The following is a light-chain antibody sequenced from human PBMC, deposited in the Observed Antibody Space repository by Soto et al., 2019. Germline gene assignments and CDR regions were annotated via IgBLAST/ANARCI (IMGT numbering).Light chain of an antibody. CDR3: QQFGGSPVT. V-gene: IGKV3-20*01. CDR1: QSVDSSY. Sequence: EIVLTQSPDTLSLSLGERATLSCRASQSVDSSYFAWYQHKPGQAPRLLIYATSSRASGIPDRFSGSGSGTDFTLTISRLEPEDFAVYYCQQFGGSPVTFGGGTNVEIK. CDR2: ATS. J-gene: IGKJ4*01.